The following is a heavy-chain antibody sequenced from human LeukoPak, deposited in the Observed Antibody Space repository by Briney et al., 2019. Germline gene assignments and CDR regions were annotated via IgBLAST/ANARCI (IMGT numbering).Heavy chain of an antibody. CDR2: IYTSVRT. J-gene: IGHJ4*02. Sequence: SETLSLTCTVSGGSISSYYWSWIRQPAGKGLEWIGRIYTSVRTNYNPSPKRRATMSVDTSKKEFSLKLSSVPAADTAVYYCATSGYSRSCPDYWGQGTLVSVSS. CDR3: ATSGYSRSCPDY. D-gene: IGHD6-13*01. V-gene: IGHV4-4*07. CDR1: GGSISSYY.